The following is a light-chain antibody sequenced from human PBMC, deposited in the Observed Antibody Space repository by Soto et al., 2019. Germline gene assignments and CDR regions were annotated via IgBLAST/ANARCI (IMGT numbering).Light chain of an antibody. V-gene: IGKV1-5*01. Sequence: DIQMPKSHSTLSASVGDTVTVTCRASQSVSGWLAWYQQKPGEAPKLLIYAASTLQSGVPSRFSGSGSGTDFTLTISSLEPEDFAVYYCQQRSNWPRTFGHGTKVDIK. CDR1: QSVSGW. CDR2: AAS. CDR3: QQRSNWPRT. J-gene: IGKJ1*01.